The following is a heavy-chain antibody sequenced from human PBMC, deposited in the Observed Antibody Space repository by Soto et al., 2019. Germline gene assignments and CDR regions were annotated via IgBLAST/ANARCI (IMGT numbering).Heavy chain of an antibody. CDR1: GFTFSLYG. V-gene: IGHV3-30*18. Sequence: PGVTLRLSCSVSGFTFSLYGMHWVRQAPGKGLEWVAFISYEGRNKYYADSVKGRFTISRDNSKNTLSLQMESLRPEDTAVYYCAKGRDSTLLRWQYFDNWGQGTQVTVSS. D-gene: IGHD4-17*01. CDR2: ISYEGRNK. CDR3: AKGRDSTLLRWQYFDN. J-gene: IGHJ4*02.